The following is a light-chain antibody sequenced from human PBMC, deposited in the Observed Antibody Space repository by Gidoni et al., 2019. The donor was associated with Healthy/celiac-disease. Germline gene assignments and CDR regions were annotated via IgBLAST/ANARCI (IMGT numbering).Light chain of an antibody. CDR3: MQALQTPPT. CDR1: QSLLHSNGYNY. Sequence: DIVMTQSPLSLPVTPGEPASISCRSSQSLLHSNGYNYLDWYLQKPGQSPQLLIYLGSNRASGVPDRFSGSGSGTDFTLKINRVEAEDVGVYYCMQALQTPPTFXQXTRLEIK. CDR2: LGS. J-gene: IGKJ5*01. V-gene: IGKV2-28*01.